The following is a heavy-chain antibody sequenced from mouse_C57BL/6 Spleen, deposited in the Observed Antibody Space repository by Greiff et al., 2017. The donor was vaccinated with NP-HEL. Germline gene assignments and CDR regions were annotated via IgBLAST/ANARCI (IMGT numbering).Heavy chain of an antibody. J-gene: IGHJ2*01. CDR3: ARKYLDY. CDR1: GYTFTSYW. Sequence: QVQLQQPGAELVMPGASVKLSCKASGYTFTSYWMHWVKQRPGQGLEWIGEIDPSDSYTNYNQKFKGKSTLTVDKSSSTAYMQLSSLTSEDSALYYCARKYLDYWGQGTTLTVSS. CDR2: IDPSDSYT. V-gene: IGHV1-69*01.